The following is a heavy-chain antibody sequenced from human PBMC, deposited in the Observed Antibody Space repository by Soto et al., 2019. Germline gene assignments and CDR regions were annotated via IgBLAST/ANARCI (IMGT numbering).Heavy chain of an antibody. CDR2: INPNGGST. D-gene: IGHD1-1*01. J-gene: IGHJ4*02. V-gene: IGHV1-46*01. CDR3: ARDGVQLWPRYYFDY. Sequence: VQLVQSGAEVKKPGASVQVSCKTSGYSFSNYSMHWCRKLPGQGFEWMGKINPNGGSTSLAQKFKDAVTLTRDTSTNTVYMELSSLTSEDTAVYYCARDGVQLWPRYYFDYWGQGTLVTVSS. CDR1: GYSFSNYS.